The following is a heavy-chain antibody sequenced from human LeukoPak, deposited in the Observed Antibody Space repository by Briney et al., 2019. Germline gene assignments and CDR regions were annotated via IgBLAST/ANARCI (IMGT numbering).Heavy chain of an antibody. D-gene: IGHD3-22*01. CDR2: INHSGST. Sequence: PSETLSLTCAVYGGSFSGYDWSWIRQPPGKGLEWIGEINHSGSTNYNPSLKSRVTISVDTSKNQFSLKLSSVTAADTAVYYCARGEAKATQPGRRKGYDSSGSHFDYWGQGTLVTVSS. CDR3: ARGEAKATQPGRRKGYDSSGSHFDY. CDR1: GGSFSGYD. J-gene: IGHJ4*02. V-gene: IGHV4-34*01.